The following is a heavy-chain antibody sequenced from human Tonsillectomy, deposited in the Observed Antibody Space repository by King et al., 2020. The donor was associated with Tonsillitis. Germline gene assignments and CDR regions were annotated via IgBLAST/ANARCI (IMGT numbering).Heavy chain of an antibody. V-gene: IGHV4-39*01. Sequence: QLQESGPGLVKPSETLSLTCTVSGDSISSSVYCWGWLRQPPGKGLEWIVSIYYGLNTYYSPSLKSRVTIATDKSKNQFSLRMTSVTAADTAVYFCAKHCSLVPAAYAPFAVWGQGTLLSVSA. D-gene: IGHD2-2*01. J-gene: IGHJ3*01. CDR2: IYYGLNT. CDR1: GDSISSSVYC. CDR3: AKHCSLVPAAYAPFAV.